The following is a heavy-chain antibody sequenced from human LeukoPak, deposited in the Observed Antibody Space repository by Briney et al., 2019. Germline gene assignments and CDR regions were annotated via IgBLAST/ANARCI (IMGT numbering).Heavy chain of an antibody. J-gene: IGHJ4*02. CDR3: ATVRIFGVVQKVFDY. Sequence: VASVKVSCKTSGYTFTDYYIHWVRQAPGQGLEWMGWINPDSGYTNYAQKFQGRVTMTRDTSINTAYMELSRLTSDDTAVYYCATVRIFGVVQKVFDYWGQGTLVTVSS. V-gene: IGHV1-2*02. CDR2: INPDSGYT. CDR1: GYTFTDYY. D-gene: IGHD3-3*01.